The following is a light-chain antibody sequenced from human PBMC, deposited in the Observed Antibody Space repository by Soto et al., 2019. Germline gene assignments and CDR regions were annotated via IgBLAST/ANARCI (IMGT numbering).Light chain of an antibody. CDR3: QQHNNWPPIT. J-gene: IGKJ5*01. Sequence: EIVMTQSPATASASPVPRATLSYRASQSVSSNLAWYQQKPGQAPRLLIYGASTRATGIPARFSGSGSGTQFTLTISRLQSEDFAVYYCQQHNNWPPITFGQGTRLEIK. CDR1: QSVSSN. V-gene: IGKV3-15*01. CDR2: GAS.